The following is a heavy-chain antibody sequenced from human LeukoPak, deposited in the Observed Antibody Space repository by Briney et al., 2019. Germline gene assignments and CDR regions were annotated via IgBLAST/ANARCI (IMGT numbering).Heavy chain of an antibody. Sequence: SETLSLTCTVSGGSISSNYWSWIRQPPGRGLEWIGYIYYSGSTNYNPSLKSRVTISVDTSKNQFSLKLSSVTAADTAVYYCARHLGYNWFHPWGQGTLVTVSS. V-gene: IGHV4-59*08. CDR3: ARHLGYNWFHP. CDR1: GGSISSNY. D-gene: IGHD3-16*01. CDR2: IYYSGST. J-gene: IGHJ5*02.